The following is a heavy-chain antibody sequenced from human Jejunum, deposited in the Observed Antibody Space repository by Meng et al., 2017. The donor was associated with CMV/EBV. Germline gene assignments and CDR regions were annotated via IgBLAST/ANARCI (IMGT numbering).Heavy chain of an antibody. D-gene: IGHD3-16*01. CDR3: ARDRADGGIDY. CDR1: GFTFRSYE. V-gene: IGHV3-48*03. J-gene: IGHJ4*02. CDR2: IGNSGTPI. Sequence: CAASGFTFRSYEMTWVRQAPGKGLEWVSYIGNSGTPIYYADSAKGRFTISRDNAKNSLYLQMNSLRAEDTAVYYCARDRADGGIDYWGQGTLVTVSS.